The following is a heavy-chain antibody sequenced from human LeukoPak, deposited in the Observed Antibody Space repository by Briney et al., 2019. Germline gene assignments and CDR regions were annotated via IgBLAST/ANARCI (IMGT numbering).Heavy chain of an antibody. Sequence: ASVKVSCKASGYTFTSYGISWVRQAPGQGLEWMGWISAYNGNTNYAQKLQGRVTMTTDTSTSTAYMELRSLRSDDTAVYYCAITYYYDSSGPMERDAFDIWGQGTMVTVSS. V-gene: IGHV1-18*01. CDR1: GYTFTSYG. J-gene: IGHJ3*02. CDR2: ISAYNGNT. CDR3: AITYYYDSSGPMERDAFDI. D-gene: IGHD3-22*01.